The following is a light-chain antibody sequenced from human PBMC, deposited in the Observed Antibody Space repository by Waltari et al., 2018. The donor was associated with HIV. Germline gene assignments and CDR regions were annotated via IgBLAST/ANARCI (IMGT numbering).Light chain of an antibody. Sequence: QSALTQPASVSGSPGQSITISCTGTSSDVGGYNSVSWYQQHPGKAPKLMIYAVSNRPSGFSNRFSGSKSGNTASLTISGLQAEDEADYYCSSYTISSTLVFGGGTKLTVL. J-gene: IGLJ2*01. CDR2: AVS. V-gene: IGLV2-14*01. CDR3: SSYTISSTLV. CDR1: SSDVGGYNS.